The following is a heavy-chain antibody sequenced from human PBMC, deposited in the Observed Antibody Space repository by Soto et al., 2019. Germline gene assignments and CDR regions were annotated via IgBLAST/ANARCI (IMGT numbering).Heavy chain of an antibody. CDR3: ARERIAARSNYYYYGMDV. J-gene: IGHJ6*02. CDR1: GDSVSSNSAA. Sequence: SQTLSLTCAISGDSVSSNSAAWNWIRQSPSRGLEWLGRTYYRSKWYNDYAVSVKSRITINTDTSKNQFSLQLNSVSPEDTAVYYCARERIAARSNYYYYGMDVWGQGTTVTVYS. CDR2: TYYRSKWYN. V-gene: IGHV6-1*01. D-gene: IGHD6-6*01.